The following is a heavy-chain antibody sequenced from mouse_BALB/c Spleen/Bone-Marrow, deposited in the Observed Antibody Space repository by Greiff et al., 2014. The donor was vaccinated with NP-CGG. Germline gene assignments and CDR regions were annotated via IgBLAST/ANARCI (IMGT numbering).Heavy chain of an antibody. CDR3: ARYYGTYFDD. Sequence: VQLKESGPGLVKPSQTVSLTCTVTGISITTGNYRWSWIRQFPGNKLEWIGYIYYSGTITYNPSLTSRTTITRDTSKNQFFLEMNSLTAEDTATYYCARYYGTYFDDWGQGTTLTVSS. V-gene: IGHV3-5*02. CDR2: IYYSGTI. D-gene: IGHD2-1*01. J-gene: IGHJ2*01. CDR1: GISITTGNYR.